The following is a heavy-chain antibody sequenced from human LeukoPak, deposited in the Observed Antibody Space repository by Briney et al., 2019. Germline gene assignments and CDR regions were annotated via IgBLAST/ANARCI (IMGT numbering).Heavy chain of an antibody. D-gene: IGHD1-26*01. Sequence: GGSLRLSCAASGNYWMHWVRQAPGKGLVWVSRINEDGSTTNYADSVKGRFTISRDNAKNTLYLQMNSLRAEDTAVYYCARVPDSGSAIDYWGQGTLVTVSS. J-gene: IGHJ4*02. V-gene: IGHV3-74*01. CDR3: ARVPDSGSAIDY. CDR1: GNYW. CDR2: INEDGSTT.